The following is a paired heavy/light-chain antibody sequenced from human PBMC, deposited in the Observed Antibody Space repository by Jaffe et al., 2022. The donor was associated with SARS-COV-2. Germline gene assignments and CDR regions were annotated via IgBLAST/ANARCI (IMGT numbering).Heavy chain of an antibody. Sequence: QVQLQQWGAGLLKPSETLSLTCAVYGGSFSGYYWSWIRQPPGKGLEWIGEINHSGSTNYNPSLKSRVTISVDTSKNQFSLKLSSVTAADTAVYYCARGPLYQLPPIYYYYYGMDVWGQGTTVTVSS. CDR3: ARGPLYQLPPIYYYYYGMDV. CDR2: INHSGST. J-gene: IGHJ6*02. CDR1: GGSFSGYY. V-gene: IGHV4-34*01. D-gene: IGHD2-2*01.
Light chain of an antibody. Sequence: EIVLTQSPGTLSLSPGERATLSCRASQSVSSSYLAWYQQKPGQAPRLLIYGASSRATGIPDRFSGSGSGTDFTLTISRLEPEDFAVYYCQQYGSSPTGENTFGQGTKLEIK. V-gene: IGKV3-20*01. CDR3: QQYGSSPTGENT. CDR1: QSVSSSY. J-gene: IGKJ2*01. CDR2: GAS.